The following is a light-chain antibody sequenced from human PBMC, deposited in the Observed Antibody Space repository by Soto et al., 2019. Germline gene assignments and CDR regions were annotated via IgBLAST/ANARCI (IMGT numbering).Light chain of an antibody. V-gene: IGLV2-14*01. CDR2: DVS. CDR3: SSYTSSSTLEGV. CDR1: SSDVGGYNY. J-gene: IGLJ1*01. Sequence: QSVLTQPASVSGSPGQSITLSCTGNSSDVGGYNYVSWYQQHPGKAPKLMIYDVSNRPSGVSNRFSGSKSGNTASLTISGLQAEDEADYYCSSYTSSSTLEGVFGTGTKVTVL.